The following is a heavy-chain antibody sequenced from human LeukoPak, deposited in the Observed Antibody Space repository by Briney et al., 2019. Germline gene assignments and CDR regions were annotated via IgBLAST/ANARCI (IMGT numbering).Heavy chain of an antibody. D-gene: IGHD3-16*02. CDR1: GGSFSGYY. Sequence: SETLSLTCAVYGGSFSGYYWSWIRQPPGKWLEWIGEINHSGSTNYNPSLKSRVTISVDTSKNQFSLKLSSVTAADKAVYYCAKVRGYDYVWGRYRSNWVDPWGQGTLVTVSS. CDR2: INHSGST. J-gene: IGHJ5*02. V-gene: IGHV4-34*01. CDR3: AKVRGYDYVWGRYRSNWVDP.